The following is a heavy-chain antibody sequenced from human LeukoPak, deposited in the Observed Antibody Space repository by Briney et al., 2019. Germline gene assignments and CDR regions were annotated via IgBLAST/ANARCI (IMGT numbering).Heavy chain of an antibody. V-gene: IGHV3-53*01. CDR2: LYSDGTT. CDR1: GFTVSSNY. CDR3: TTGEGDDDF. Sequence: GGSLRLSCAASGFTVSSNYMSWVRQAPGRGLEWVSVLYSDGTTYYADSVKGRFTISRDNSKNTLYLQMNSLRAEDTAVYYCTTGEGDDDFWGQGTLVTVSS. D-gene: IGHD2-21*02. J-gene: IGHJ4*02.